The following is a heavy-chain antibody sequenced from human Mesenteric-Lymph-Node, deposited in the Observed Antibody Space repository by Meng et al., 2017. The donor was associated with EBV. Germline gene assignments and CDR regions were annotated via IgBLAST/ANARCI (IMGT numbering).Heavy chain of an antibody. CDR1: GYIFTTYA. CDR2: IYTFNDDT. D-gene: IGHD6-6*01. V-gene: IGHV1-3*04. J-gene: IGHJ4*02. Sequence: QVQLLQSGAEVKKPGASVKVSCKVSGYIFTTYAIHWVRQAPGQGLEWMGWIYTFNDDTIYAESFQNRVTLTTDTSTSTVYMELKSLRSDDTAVYYCARTYSSTSHFDYWGQGSLVTVSS. CDR3: ARTYSSTSHFDY.